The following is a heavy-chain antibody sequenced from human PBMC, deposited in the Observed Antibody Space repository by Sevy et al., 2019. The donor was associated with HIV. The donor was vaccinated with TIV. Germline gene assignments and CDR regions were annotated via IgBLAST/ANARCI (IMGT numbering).Heavy chain of an antibody. CDR1: GFIFGDYT. V-gene: IGHV3-49*04. CDR3: TRVEGAADWGMDV. Sequence: GGSLRLSCSPSGFIFGDYTVSWVRQAPGKGLEWIAFIRGKRNGETKENAASVRGRFTISRDDSKSIAYLQMNSLKTGDTAVYYCTRVEGAADWGMDVWGQGTTVTVSS. J-gene: IGHJ6*02. CDR2: IRGKRNGETK. D-gene: IGHD1-26*01.